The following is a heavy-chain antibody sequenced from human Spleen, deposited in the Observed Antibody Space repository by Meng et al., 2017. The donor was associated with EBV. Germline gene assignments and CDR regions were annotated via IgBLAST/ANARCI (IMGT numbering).Heavy chain of an antibody. J-gene: IGHJ4*02. Sequence: QITLKGSGPPPVQPTQTLTLTCTFSGFSLSTSGVGVGWIRQPPGKALECLALIYWDDVERYSPSLRSRLTITKDTSKNQVFLTMTNMDPVDTATYYCAHALGHFDYWGQGTLVTVSS. D-gene: IGHD7-27*01. V-gene: IGHV2-5*02. CDR3: AHALGHFDY. CDR2: IYWDDVE. CDR1: GFSLSTSGVG.